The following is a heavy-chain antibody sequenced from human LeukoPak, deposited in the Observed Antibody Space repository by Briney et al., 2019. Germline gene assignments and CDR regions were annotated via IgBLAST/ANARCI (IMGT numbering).Heavy chain of an antibody. D-gene: IGHD6-19*01. CDR3: AKLGGIAVAVLYYYYGMDV. J-gene: IGHJ6*02. Sequence: GGSLRLSCAASGFTFSSYAVSWVRQAPGKGLEWVSAISGSGGSTYYADSVKGRFTISRDNSKNTLYLQMNSLRAEDTAVYYCAKLGGIAVAVLYYYYGMDVWGQGTTVTVSS. CDR1: GFTFSSYA. V-gene: IGHV3-23*01. CDR2: ISGSGGST.